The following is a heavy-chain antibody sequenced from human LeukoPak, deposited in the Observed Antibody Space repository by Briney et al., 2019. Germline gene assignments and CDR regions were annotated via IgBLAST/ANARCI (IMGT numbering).Heavy chain of an antibody. Sequence: MSSETLSLTCTVSGGYISSSSYYWGWIRQPPGKGLEWIGSFYYSGSSYYSPSLKSRVTIFVDTSKNQFSLKLSSVTAADTAVYYCARQRYFDWLLGFDSWGQGTLATVSS. V-gene: IGHV4-39*01. J-gene: IGHJ5*01. CDR3: ARQRYFDWLLGFDS. D-gene: IGHD3-9*01. CDR2: FYYSGSS. CDR1: GGYISSSSYY.